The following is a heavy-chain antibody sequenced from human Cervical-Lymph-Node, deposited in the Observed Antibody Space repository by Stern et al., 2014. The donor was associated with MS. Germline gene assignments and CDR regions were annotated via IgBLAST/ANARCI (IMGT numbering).Heavy chain of an antibody. Sequence: EVQLVESGGGLVQPGGSLRLSCAASGFTFSDYCIHWVRQAPGKGLGWISRISGSGTITYYADSVKGRVTISRDNAKNTVYLQMNSLRAEDTAVYYCARGDGGFYFHWGQGTLVTVAS. CDR3: ARGDGGFYFH. CDR2: ISGSGTIT. J-gene: IGHJ4*02. V-gene: IGHV3-74*02. D-gene: IGHD3-22*01. CDR1: GFTFSDYC.